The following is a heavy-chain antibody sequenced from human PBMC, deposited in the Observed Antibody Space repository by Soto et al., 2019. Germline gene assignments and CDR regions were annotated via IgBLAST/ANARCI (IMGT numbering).Heavy chain of an antibody. CDR1: GFTFSSYA. V-gene: IGHV3-23*01. CDR2: ISNAGST. J-gene: IGHJ4*02. CDR3: DKLLAKNFDY. Sequence: EVQLLESGGGLVQPGGSLRLSCAASGFTFSSYAMSWVRQAPGKGLEWVSTISNAGSTNHADSVKGRFTISRDNSKNTLYLQMNSLRAEDTAVYYCDKLLAKNFDYWGQGKLVTVSS.